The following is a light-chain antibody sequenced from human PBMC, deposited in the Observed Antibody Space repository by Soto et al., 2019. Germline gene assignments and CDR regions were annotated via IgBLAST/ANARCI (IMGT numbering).Light chain of an antibody. V-gene: IGKV4-1*01. CDR3: QQYYSTPLT. Sequence: DIVMTQSPDSLAVSLGERATINCKSSQSVLYSSNNKNYLAWYQQKPGQPPKLLIYWASPRESGVPDRFSGSWSGTDFTLTISSLQAEDVAVYYYQQYYSTPLTFGGGTKVEIK. CDR1: QSVLYSSNNKNY. J-gene: IGKJ4*01. CDR2: WAS.